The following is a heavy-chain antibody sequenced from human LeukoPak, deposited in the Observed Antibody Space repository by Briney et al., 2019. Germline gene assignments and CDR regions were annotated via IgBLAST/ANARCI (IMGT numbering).Heavy chain of an antibody. V-gene: IGHV4-39*07. Sequence: SETLSLTCTVSGGSISSSSYYWGWIRQPPGKGLEWIGSIYYGGSTYYNPSLKSRVTISVDTSKNQFSLKLSSVTAADTAVYYCARLYGNFQNYYDYWGQGTLVTVSS. CDR1: GGSISSSSYY. D-gene: IGHD1-7*01. J-gene: IGHJ4*02. CDR3: ARLYGNFQNYYDY. CDR2: IYYGGST.